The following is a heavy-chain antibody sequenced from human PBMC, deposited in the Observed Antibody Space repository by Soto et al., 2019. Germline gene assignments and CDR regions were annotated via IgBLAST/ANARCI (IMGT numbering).Heavy chain of an antibody. CDR1: GYTFSNYG. Sequence: QVQLVQSGAEVKKPGASVKVSCKASGYTFSNYGFSWVRQAPGQGVEWLGWISAYNGFTNYAQRLKGRVTLTTDTSTSTAYMELRSLRSDDTAVYYCARDIRSVIRGVFITGFDYWGQGTLVTVSS. V-gene: IGHV1-18*01. D-gene: IGHD3-10*01. CDR3: ARDIRSVIRGVFITGFDY. J-gene: IGHJ4*02. CDR2: ISAYNGFT.